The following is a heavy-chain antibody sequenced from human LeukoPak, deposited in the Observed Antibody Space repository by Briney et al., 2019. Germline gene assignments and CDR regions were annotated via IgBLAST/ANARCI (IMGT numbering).Heavy chain of an antibody. CDR1: GSRFTSYW. J-gene: IGHJ3*02. CDR2: IYPGDSDT. D-gene: IGHD2-2*01. V-gene: IGHV5-51*01. CDR3: ATGYLGYCSSTSCYDAFDI. Sequence: GASLKISCKGSGSRFTSYWIGWVRQMPGKGLEGMGMIYPGDSDTRYSPSFQGQVTISADKSISTAYLQWSSLKASDTAMYYCATGYLGYCSSTSCYDAFDIWGQGTMVTVSS.